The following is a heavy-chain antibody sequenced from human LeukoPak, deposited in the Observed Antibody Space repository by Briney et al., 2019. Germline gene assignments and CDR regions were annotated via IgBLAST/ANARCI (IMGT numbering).Heavy chain of an antibody. CDR3: ARESVFDWFGKYFFDC. J-gene: IGHJ4*02. Sequence: GGSLRLSCAASTITFRSYWMSWVRQAPGKGLEWVANIRQDGGEEYYVDSVKGRFSISRDNATNSVYLQMNSLRAEDTAVYYCARESVFDWFGKYFFDCWGQGTLVTVSS. CDR1: TITFRSYW. D-gene: IGHD3-9*01. CDR2: IRQDGGEE. V-gene: IGHV3-7*03.